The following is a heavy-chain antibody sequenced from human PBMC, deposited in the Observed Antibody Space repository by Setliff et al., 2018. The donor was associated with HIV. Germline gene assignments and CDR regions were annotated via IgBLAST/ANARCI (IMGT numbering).Heavy chain of an antibody. CDR2: IIPIFGTA. CDR3: AREGPYGDYFDY. D-gene: IGHD4-17*01. J-gene: IGHJ4*02. V-gene: IGHV1-69*05. Sequence: SVKVSCKASGGTFSSYAISWVRQAPGQGLEWMGGIIPIFGTANYAQKFQGRVTMTRDTSITTAYMELSGLRSDDTAVYYCAREGPYGDYFDYWGQGTLVTVSS. CDR1: GGTFSSYA.